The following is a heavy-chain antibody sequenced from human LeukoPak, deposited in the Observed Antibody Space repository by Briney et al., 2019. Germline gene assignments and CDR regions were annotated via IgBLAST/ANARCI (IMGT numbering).Heavy chain of an antibody. J-gene: IGHJ4*02. CDR3: ANVAVAGSWGYFDY. V-gene: IGHV3-30*02. CDR1: GFTFSGYG. CDR2: IRYDGSNK. D-gene: IGHD6-19*01. Sequence: GGSLRLSCAASGFTFSGYGMHWVRQAPGKGLEWVAFIRYDGSNKYYADSVRGRFTISRDNSKNTLYLQMNSLRAEDTAVYYCANVAVAGSWGYFDYWGQGTLVTVSS.